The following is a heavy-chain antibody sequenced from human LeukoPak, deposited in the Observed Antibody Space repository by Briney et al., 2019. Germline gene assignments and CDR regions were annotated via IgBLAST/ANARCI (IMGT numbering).Heavy chain of an antibody. CDR2: INHSGST. J-gene: IGHJ5*01. Sequence: PSETLSLTCAVYGGSFSGYYWSWIRQPPGRGLEWIGEINHSGSTNYNPSLKSRVTISVDTSRNQFSLKLSSVTAADTAVYYCARGAGDSTGWYDCWGQGTLVTVSS. CDR3: ARGAGDSTGWYDC. CDR1: GGSFSGYY. V-gene: IGHV4-34*01. D-gene: IGHD6-19*01.